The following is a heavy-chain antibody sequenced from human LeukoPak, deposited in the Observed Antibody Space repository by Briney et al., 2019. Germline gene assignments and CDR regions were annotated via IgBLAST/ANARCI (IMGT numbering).Heavy chain of an antibody. J-gene: IGHJ5*02. Sequence: PSETLSLTCAVSGYSISSAYFWGWIRQPPGKGLEWIGGIYHSGSTYYNPSLKSRVTVSVDTSKNHFSLKVSSVTAADTAVYYCARDLRYFDGTRPTPTWFDLWGQRTLVTVSS. CDR1: GYSISSAYF. D-gene: IGHD3-9*01. V-gene: IGHV4-38-2*02. CDR3: ARDLRYFDGTRPTPTWFDL. CDR2: IYHSGST.